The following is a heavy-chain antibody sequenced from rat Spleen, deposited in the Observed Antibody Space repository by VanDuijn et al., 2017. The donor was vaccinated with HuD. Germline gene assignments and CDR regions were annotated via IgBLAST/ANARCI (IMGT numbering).Heavy chain of an antibody. CDR1: GFSLTSYH. Sequence: QVQLMESGPGLVQPSETLSLTCTVSGFSLTSYHVSWVRQPPGKGLEWIAAISSGGGAFYTSALKSRLRISRDTSKSQVFLKVTSLQTEDTAIYFCTGDRSHPGLTPYVMDAWGQGTSVTVSS. D-gene: IGHD1-4*01. CDR3: TGDRSHPGLTPYVMDA. J-gene: IGHJ4*01. V-gene: IGHV2-6*01. CDR2: ISSGGGA.